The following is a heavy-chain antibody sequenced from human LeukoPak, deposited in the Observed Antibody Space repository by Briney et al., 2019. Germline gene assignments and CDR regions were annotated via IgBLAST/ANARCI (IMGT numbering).Heavy chain of an antibody. CDR2: ISSSSTYI. CDR1: GFTFSSYT. J-gene: IGHJ4*02. D-gene: IGHD3-22*01. Sequence: GGSLRLSCAASGFTFSSYTMNWVRQAPGKGLEWVSSISSSSTYIYYADSMKGRFTISRENAKNSLYLQMNSLRAEDTAVYYCARDGDYYDSTGFYYWGQGTLVTVSS. V-gene: IGHV3-21*01. CDR3: ARDGDYYDSTGFYY.